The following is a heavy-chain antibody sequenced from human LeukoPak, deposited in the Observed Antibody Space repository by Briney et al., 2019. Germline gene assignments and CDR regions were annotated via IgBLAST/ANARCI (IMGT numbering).Heavy chain of an antibody. Sequence: SVKVSCKASGGTFSSYAISWVRQAPGQGLEWMGGIIPIFGTANYAQKFQGRVTITTDESTSTAYMELSSLRSEDTAVYYCARHGYYDILTGPNGLDYWGQGTLVTVSS. CDR3: ARHGYYDILTGPNGLDY. D-gene: IGHD3-9*01. V-gene: IGHV1-69*05. J-gene: IGHJ4*02. CDR1: GGTFSSYA. CDR2: IIPIFGTA.